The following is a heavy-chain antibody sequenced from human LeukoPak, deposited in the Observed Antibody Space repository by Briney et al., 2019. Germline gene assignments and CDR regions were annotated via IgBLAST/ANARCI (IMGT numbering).Heavy chain of an antibody. CDR1: GFTFSSYN. CDR2: ISSSGSTI. D-gene: IGHD3-22*01. V-gene: IGHV3-48*01. Sequence: GGSLRLSCAASGFTFSSYNMNWVRQAPGKGLEWVSYISSSGSTIYYADSVKGRFTISRDNSKNTLYLQMNSLRAEDTAVYYCAKGAYYYDSSGYPYNYYWGQGTLVTVSS. J-gene: IGHJ4*02. CDR3: AKGAYYYDSSGYPYNYY.